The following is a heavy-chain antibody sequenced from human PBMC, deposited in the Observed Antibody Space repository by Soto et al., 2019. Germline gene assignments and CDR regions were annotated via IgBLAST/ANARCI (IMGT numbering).Heavy chain of an antibody. V-gene: IGHV3-74*01. J-gene: IGHJ5*02. CDR2: IDTDGGGT. CDR3: ATVFDL. Sequence: EVQLVESGGGLVQPGGSLRVSCAASGFTLRSHRIHWVRQAPGKGLEWVSRIDTDGGGTSDADSVKGRFTISTDNAKNTVYLQMNGLRAEATAVYYCATVFDLWGQGTLVTVSS. CDR1: GFTLRSHR.